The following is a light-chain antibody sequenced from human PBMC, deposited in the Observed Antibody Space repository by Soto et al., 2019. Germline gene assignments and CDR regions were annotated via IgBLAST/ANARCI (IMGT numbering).Light chain of an antibody. CDR3: CSYAGSSTFPYD. CDR2: EGS. CDR1: SSDVGSYNL. Sequence: QSALTQPASVSGSPGQSITISCTGTSSDVGSYNLVSWYQQHPGKAPKLMIYEGSKRPSGVSNRFSGSKSGNTASLTISGLQAEDEADYYCCSYAGSSTFPYDFGTGTKVTVL. V-gene: IGLV2-23*03. J-gene: IGLJ1*01.